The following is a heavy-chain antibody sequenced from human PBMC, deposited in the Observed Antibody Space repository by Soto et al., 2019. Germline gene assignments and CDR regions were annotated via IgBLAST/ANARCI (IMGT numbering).Heavy chain of an antibody. CDR2: IYYSGST. V-gene: IGHV4-31*03. CDR1: GGSISSGGYY. CDR3: ARGTDRLIVTTTRTDF. Sequence: SETLSLTCTVSGGSISSGGYYWSWIRQHPGKGLEWIGYIYYSGSTYYNPSLKSRVTISVDTSKNSLYLQMNSLTVEDTAVYYCARGTDRLIVTTTRTDFWGQGTLVTVSS. D-gene: IGHD5-12*01. J-gene: IGHJ4*02.